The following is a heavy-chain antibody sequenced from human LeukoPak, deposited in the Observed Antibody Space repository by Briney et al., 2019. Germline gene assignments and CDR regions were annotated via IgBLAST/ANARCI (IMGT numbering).Heavy chain of an antibody. V-gene: IGHV4-30-4*01. CDR1: GGSISSGDYY. Sequence: SETLSLTCTVSGGSISSGDYYWSWIRQPPGKGLEWIGYMYYSGSTYYNPSLKSRVTISVDTSKNQFSLKLSSVTAADTAVYYCARETLNNGWYAGDWGQGTLVTVSS. CDR2: MYYSGST. J-gene: IGHJ4*02. CDR3: ARETLNNGWYAGD. D-gene: IGHD6-19*01.